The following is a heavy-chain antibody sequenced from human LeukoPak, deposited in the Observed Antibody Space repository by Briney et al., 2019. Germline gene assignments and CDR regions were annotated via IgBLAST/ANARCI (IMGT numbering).Heavy chain of an antibody. V-gene: IGHV3-23*01. CDR1: GLTFSNYA. J-gene: IGHJ1*01. D-gene: IGHD3-10*01. CDR3: AKDHLPGGVKYFQH. CDR2: ISGSGGST. Sequence: GGSLRLSCIASGLTFSNYAMSWVRQAPGKGLEWVSGISGSGGSTYHADSVKGRFTISRDNSKNTLYLQMNSLRAEDTAVYYCAKDHLPGGVKYFQHWGQGTLVTVSS.